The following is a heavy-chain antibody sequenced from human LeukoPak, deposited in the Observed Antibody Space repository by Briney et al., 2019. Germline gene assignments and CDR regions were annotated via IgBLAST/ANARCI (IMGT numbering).Heavy chain of an antibody. Sequence: TGGSLRLSCAASGFTFSSYSMNWVRQAPGKGLEWVSSISSSSYIYYADSVKGRFTISRDNAKNSLYLQMNSLRAEDTAVYYCARITTAAGKVYWGQGTLVTVSS. V-gene: IGHV3-21*01. J-gene: IGHJ4*02. CDR3: ARITTAAGKVY. CDR1: GFTFSSYS. CDR2: ISSSSYI. D-gene: IGHD6-13*01.